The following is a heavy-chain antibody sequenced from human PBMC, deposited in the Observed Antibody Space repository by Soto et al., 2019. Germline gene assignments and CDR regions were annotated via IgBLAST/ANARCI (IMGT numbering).Heavy chain of an antibody. D-gene: IGHD3-9*01. CDR1: GFSFNSYA. V-gene: IGHV3-23*01. Sequence: HGCCLELSRAACGFSFNSYAMSGSRQTPGKGLEWVSAISGSGGSTYYADSVKGRFTISRDNSKNTLYLQMNSLRAEDTAVYYCAKDLYDILTVLRPGYYGMDVWGQGTTVTVSS. CDR3: AKDLYDILTVLRPGYYGMDV. CDR2: ISGSGGST. J-gene: IGHJ6*02.